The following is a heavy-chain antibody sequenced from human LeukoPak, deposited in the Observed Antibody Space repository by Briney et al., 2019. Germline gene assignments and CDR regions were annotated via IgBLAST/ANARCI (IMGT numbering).Heavy chain of an antibody. V-gene: IGHV4-59*01. D-gene: IGHD3-3*01. CDR2: IYYSGST. CDR1: GGSISSYY. CDR3: ARNVRFLEWDYYYMDV. Sequence: SETLSLTCTVSGGSISSYYWSWIRQPPGKGLEWIGYIYYSGSTNYNPSLKSRVTISVDTSKSQFSLKLSSVTAADTAVYYCARNVRFLEWDYYYMDVWGKGTTVTVSS. J-gene: IGHJ6*03.